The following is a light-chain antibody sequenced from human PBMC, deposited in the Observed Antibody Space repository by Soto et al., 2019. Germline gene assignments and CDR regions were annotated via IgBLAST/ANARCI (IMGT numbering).Light chain of an antibody. V-gene: IGLV2-23*01. CDR1: SSDVGNYNL. Sequence: QSALTQPASVSGSPGQSITISCTGTSSDVGNYNLVSWYQQHPGKAPKLIIYQDTKRPSGVSNRFSGSKSGNTASLTISGLQAEDEADYYCCSYADSSTYVFGTGTKVTVL. CDR3: CSYADSSTYV. CDR2: QDT. J-gene: IGLJ1*01.